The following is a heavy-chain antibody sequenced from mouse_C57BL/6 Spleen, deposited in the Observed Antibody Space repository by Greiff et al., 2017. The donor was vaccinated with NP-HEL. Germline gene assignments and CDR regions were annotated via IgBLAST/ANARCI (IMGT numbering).Heavy chain of an antibody. D-gene: IGHD2-1*01. CDR3: ARERGYYGNYEDYAMDY. CDR1: GFSLTSYA. Sequence: VKLVESGPGLVAPSQSLSITCTVSGFSLTSYAISWVRQPPGKGLEWLGVIWTGGGTNYNSALKSRLSISKDNSKSQVFLKMNSLQTDDTARYYCARERGYYGNYEDYAMDYWGQGTSVTVSS. V-gene: IGHV2-9-1*01. CDR2: IWTGGGT. J-gene: IGHJ4*01.